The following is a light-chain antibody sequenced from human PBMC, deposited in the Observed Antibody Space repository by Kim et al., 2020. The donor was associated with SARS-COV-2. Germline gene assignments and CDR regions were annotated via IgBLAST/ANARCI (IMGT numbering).Light chain of an antibody. J-gene: IGKJ1*01. V-gene: IGKV1-5*03. CDR1: ESISGY. Sequence: ASVGDRVAISCRASESISGYLAWYSQKPGKAPKLLISEASNLERGVPLRFSGSESGTEFTLTISSLQPDDFAIYYCQQYYAYPWTFGQGTKVDIK. CDR3: QQYYAYPWT. CDR2: EAS.